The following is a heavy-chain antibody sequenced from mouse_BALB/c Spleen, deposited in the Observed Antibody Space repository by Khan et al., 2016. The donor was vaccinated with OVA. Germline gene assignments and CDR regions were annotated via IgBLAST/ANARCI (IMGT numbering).Heavy chain of an antibody. Sequence: QVRLQQSGAGLVRPGASVKLSCKTSGYIFTSYWIHWVKQRSGQGLEWIARIYPGTGSIYYNEKFKGKATLTADKSSSTAYMQLSSLKSEDSTVYFCARPYVSSHYFDYWGQGTTLTVSS. CDR3: ARPYVSSHYFDY. CDR2: IYPGTGSI. V-gene: IGHV1S132*01. D-gene: IGHD1-1*01. CDR1: GYIFTSYW. J-gene: IGHJ2*01.